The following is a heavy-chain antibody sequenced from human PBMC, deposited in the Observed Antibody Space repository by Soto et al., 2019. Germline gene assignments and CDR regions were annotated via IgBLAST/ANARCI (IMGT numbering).Heavy chain of an antibody. CDR1: GGSISSGGYS. J-gene: IGHJ4*02. Sequence: PSETLSLTCAVSGGSISSGGYSWSWIRQPPGKGLEWIGYIYHSGSTYYNPSLKSRVTISVDTSKNQFSLKLSSVTAADTAVYYCARHQATDYWGQGTLVTVSS. CDR2: IYHSGST. D-gene: IGHD1-26*01. V-gene: IGHV4-30-2*01. CDR3: ARHQATDY.